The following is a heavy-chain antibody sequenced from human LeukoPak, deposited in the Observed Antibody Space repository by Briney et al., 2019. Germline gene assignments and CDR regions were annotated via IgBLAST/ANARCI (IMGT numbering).Heavy chain of an antibody. D-gene: IGHD3-3*01. Sequence: ASVKVSCKASGYTFTSYGISWVRQAPGQGLEWMGWISAYNGNTNYAQKLQGRVTMTTGTSTSTAYMELRSLRSDDTAVYYCARAERITIFGVVIRTDAFDIWGQGTMVTVSS. J-gene: IGHJ3*02. CDR2: ISAYNGNT. CDR1: GYTFTSYG. V-gene: IGHV1-18*01. CDR3: ARAERITIFGVVIRTDAFDI.